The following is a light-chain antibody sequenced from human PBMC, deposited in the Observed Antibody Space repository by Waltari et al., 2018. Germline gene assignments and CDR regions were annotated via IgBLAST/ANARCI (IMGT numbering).Light chain of an antibody. Sequence: EIVLTQSPATLSLSPGERATLSCRASQSVSTFLVWYQQKPGQSPSLLIYDASTRASGIPARFSGSGSGRDFTLTISSLEPEDFAVYYCQQRSSWPRLTFGGGTKVEI. CDR2: DAS. V-gene: IGKV3-11*02. CDR3: QQRSSWPRLT. J-gene: IGKJ4*01. CDR1: QSVSTF.